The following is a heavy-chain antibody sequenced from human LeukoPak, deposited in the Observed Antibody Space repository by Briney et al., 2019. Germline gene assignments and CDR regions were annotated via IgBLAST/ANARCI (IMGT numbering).Heavy chain of an antibody. Sequence: SETLSLTCAVSGYSISSGYYWGWIRQPPGKGLEWIGSIYHSGSTYYNPSLKSRVTISVDTSKNQFSLKLSSVTAADTAVYYCARVGVVVIAIQSWFDPWGQGTLVTVSS. CDR3: ARVGVVVIAIQSWFDP. CDR2: IYHSGST. V-gene: IGHV4-38-2*01. CDR1: GYSISSGYY. J-gene: IGHJ5*02. D-gene: IGHD2-21*01.